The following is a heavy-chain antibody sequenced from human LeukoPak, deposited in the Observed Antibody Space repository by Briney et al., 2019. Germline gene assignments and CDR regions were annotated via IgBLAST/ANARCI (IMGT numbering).Heavy chain of an antibody. CDR3: AKVGISISLIVVVFATADDWYFDL. J-gene: IGHJ2*01. V-gene: IGHV3-23*01. CDR1: GFTFSNYA. CDR2: ISGGGGSN. Sequence: GGSLRLSCAASGFTFSNYAMSWVRQAPGKGLDWVSGISGGGGSNYYADSLKGRLTPLRDNSKNMLFLQMDSLRADDTAVYYCAKVGISISLIVVVFATADDWYFDLWSRGTLVTVPS. D-gene: IGHD3-22*01.